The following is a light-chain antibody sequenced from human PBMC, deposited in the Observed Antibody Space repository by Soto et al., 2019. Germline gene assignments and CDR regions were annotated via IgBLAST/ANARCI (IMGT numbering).Light chain of an antibody. CDR3: KHYNSYSEA. V-gene: IGKV1-5*03. CDR2: KAS. CDR1: QTISSW. Sequence: DIQRTQSPSTLSGSVGDRVTITCRASQTISSWLAWYQQKPGKAPKLLIYKASTLKSGVPSRFSGSGSGTEFTLTIRSLQPDDFATYYCKHYNSYSEAVGQGTKVDI. J-gene: IGKJ1*01.